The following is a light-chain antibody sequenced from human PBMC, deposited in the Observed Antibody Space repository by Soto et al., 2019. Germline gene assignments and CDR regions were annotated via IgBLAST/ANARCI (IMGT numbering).Light chain of an antibody. CDR3: QQYGSSPQP. Sequence: ESVVKKSLDALSLSHGERATLSCRASQSVTSTYLAWYQQRPGQSPRLLIYAAYSRATGIPDRFSGSGSGTDFTLTIGRLEPEDFAVYYCQQYGSSPQPFGQGAKVDIK. CDR1: QSVTSTY. V-gene: IGKV3-20*01. J-gene: IGKJ1*01. CDR2: AAY.